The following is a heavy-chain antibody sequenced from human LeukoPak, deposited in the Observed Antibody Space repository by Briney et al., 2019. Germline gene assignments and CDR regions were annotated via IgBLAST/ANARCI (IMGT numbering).Heavy chain of an antibody. V-gene: IGHV4-39*01. D-gene: IGHD3-10*01. CDR1: GGSISSSSYY. J-gene: IGHJ4*02. Sequence: SETLSLTCTVSGGSISSSSYYWGWIRQPPGKGLEWIGSIYYSGSTYYNPSLKSRVTISVDTSKNQFSLKLSSVTAADTAVYYCARTSMARGVRGYYFDYWGQGTLVTVSS. CDR2: IYYSGST. CDR3: ARTSMARGVRGYYFDY.